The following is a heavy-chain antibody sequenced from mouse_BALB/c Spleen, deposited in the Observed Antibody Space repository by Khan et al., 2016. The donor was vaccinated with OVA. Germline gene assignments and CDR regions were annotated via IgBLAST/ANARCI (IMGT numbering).Heavy chain of an antibody. CDR3: SRGLFDV. Sequence: VQLQQSGPELVKPGASVKMSCKASGYTFTDYYMKWVRQSHGKCLEWIGDINPNNGDTFYNQKFKGKATLTVDKSSRTAYMQLNSLTSEDSAVYYCSRGLFDVWGAGTTVTVSS. CDR1: GYTFTDYY. J-gene: IGHJ1*01. CDR2: INPNNGDT. V-gene: IGHV1-26*01.